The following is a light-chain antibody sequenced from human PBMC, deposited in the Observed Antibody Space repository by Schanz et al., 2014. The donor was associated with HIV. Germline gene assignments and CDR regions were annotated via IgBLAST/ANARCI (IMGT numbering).Light chain of an antibody. V-gene: IGLV1-40*01. CDR3: AAWDVLLNGPV. CDR1: SSNIGAGYY. Sequence: QSVLTQPPSVSGAPGQRITISCTGSSSNIGAGYYVHWYQQFPGTAPKLLIYENNHRPSGVPDRISGSRSGTSASLTISGLQSEDEADYYCAAWDVLLNGPVFGGGTQLTVL. CDR2: ENN. J-gene: IGLJ7*01.